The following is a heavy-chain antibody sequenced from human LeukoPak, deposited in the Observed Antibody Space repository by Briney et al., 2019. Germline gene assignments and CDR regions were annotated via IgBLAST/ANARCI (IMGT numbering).Heavy chain of an antibody. CDR3: ARGGRMWGDS. V-gene: IGHV3-7*03. D-gene: IGHD3-16*01. J-gene: IGHJ4*02. Sequence: PGGSLRLSCVASGFTFSGYWMSWVRQAPGNGLEWVANIEPDENEKYYVDSVKGRFTISRDNAKNSLYLQMNSLRAEDTAVYYCARGGRMWGDSWGQGTLVTVSA. CDR2: IEPDENEK. CDR1: GFTFSGYW.